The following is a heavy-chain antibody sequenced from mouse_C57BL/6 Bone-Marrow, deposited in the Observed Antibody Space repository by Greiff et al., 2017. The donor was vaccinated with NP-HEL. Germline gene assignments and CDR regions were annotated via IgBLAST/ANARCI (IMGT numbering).Heavy chain of an antibody. CDR1: GYTFTDYY. V-gene: IGHV1-76*01. Sequence: VKLQESGAELVRPGASVKLSCKASGYTFTDYYINWVKQRPGQGLEWIARIYPGSGNTYYNEKFKGKATLNAEKSSSTAYMQLSSLTSEDSAVYFCARGLLYFDYWGQGTTLTVSS. J-gene: IGHJ2*01. D-gene: IGHD2-3*01. CDR3: ARGLLYFDY. CDR2: IYPGSGNT.